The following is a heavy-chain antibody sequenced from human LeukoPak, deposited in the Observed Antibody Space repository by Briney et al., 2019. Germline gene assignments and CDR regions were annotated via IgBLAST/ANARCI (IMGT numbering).Heavy chain of an antibody. CDR1: GGSFSCYY. V-gene: IGHV4-34*01. CDR3: ARGIGYYGSGDY. Sequence: PSETLSLTCAVYGGSFSCYYWSWIRQPPGKGLEWIGEIYHSGSTNYNPSLKSRVTISVDTSKNQFSLKLSSVTAADTAVYYCARGIGYYGSGDYWGQGTLVTVSS. CDR2: IYHSGST. D-gene: IGHD3-10*01. J-gene: IGHJ4*02.